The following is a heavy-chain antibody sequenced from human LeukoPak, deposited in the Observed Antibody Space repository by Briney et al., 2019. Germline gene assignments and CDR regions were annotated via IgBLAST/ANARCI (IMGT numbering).Heavy chain of an antibody. J-gene: IGHJ4*02. CDR1: GFTFSSYW. Sequence: GGSLRLSCAASGFTFSSYWMSWVRQAPGKGLEWVANIKEDGSEKYYVDSVKGRFTISRDNAKNSLYLQMNSLRAEDTAVYYCARDGDSYPFYDFWSGYYGGGYFDYWGQGTLVTVSS. CDR3: ARDGDSYPFYDFWSGYYGGGYFDY. D-gene: IGHD3-3*01. CDR2: IKEDGSEK. V-gene: IGHV3-7*01.